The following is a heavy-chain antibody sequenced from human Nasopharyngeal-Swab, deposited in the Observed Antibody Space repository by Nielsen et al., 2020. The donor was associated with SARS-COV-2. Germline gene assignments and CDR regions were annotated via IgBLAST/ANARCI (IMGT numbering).Heavy chain of an antibody. Sequence: GGSLRLSFAASGFSFSNHGMHCFRPSPGKGLAWVSVIWSDCKTTKYADSVKGRLTISRDKSRNTLYLQMNNLRVEDTAIYYCAREGPYSGTNVFDIWGQGTMVTVS. CDR2: IWSDCKTT. V-gene: IGHV3-33*01. CDR3: AREGPYSGTNVFDI. CDR1: GFSFSNHG. J-gene: IGHJ3*02. D-gene: IGHD5-12*01.